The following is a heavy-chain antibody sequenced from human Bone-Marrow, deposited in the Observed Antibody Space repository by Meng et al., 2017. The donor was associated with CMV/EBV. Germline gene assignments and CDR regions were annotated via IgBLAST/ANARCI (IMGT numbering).Heavy chain of an antibody. CDR2: ISSSGSTK. Sequence: GGSLRLSCTVSGGSISSSSYYWGWIRQPPGKGLEWVSFISSSGSTKYYAVSVRGRFTISRDNAKNSVYLQMNSLRAEDTAVYFCARIIPPREYGMLDGMAVWGQGTTVTGSS. CDR3: ARIIPPREYGMLDGMAV. D-gene: IGHD2/OR15-2a*01. CDR1: GGSISSSSYY. V-gene: IGHV3-11*04. J-gene: IGHJ6*01.